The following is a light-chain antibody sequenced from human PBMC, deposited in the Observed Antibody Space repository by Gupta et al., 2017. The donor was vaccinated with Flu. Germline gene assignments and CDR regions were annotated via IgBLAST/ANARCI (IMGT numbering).Light chain of an antibody. CDR2: LGS. V-gene: IGKV2-28*01. CDR3: MQSLHIPAS. CDR1: QSLLHSNGYNY. J-gene: IGKJ4*01. Sequence: DVVMTQSPLSLPVTPGGPASISCRSSQSLLHSNGYNYLDWYLQKPGQSPQLLIYLGSNRASGVPDRFSGSASGTDFTLKISRVEAEDVGVYYCMQSLHIPASFGGGTKVEIK.